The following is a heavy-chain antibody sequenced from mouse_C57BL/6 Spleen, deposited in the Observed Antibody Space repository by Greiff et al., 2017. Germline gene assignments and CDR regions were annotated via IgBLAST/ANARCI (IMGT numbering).Heavy chain of an antibody. CDR3: ARSRVAGTKGFAY. V-gene: IGHV1-69*01. CDR1: GYTFTSYW. CDR2: IDPSDSYT. Sequence: QVQLQQPGAELVMPGASVKLSCKASGYTFTSYWMHWVKQRPGQGLEWIGEIDPSDSYTNYNQKFKGKSTLTVDKSSSTAYMQLSSLTSEDSAVYYCARSRVAGTKGFAYWGQGTLVTVSA. D-gene: IGHD1-1*01. J-gene: IGHJ3*01.